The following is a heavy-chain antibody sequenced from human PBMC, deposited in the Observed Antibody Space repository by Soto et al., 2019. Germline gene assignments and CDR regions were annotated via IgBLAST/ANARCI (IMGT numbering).Heavy chain of an antibody. CDR3: ARTASYYYYYMDG. J-gene: IGHJ6*03. V-gene: IGHV3-23*01. D-gene: IGHD1-1*01. Sequence: EVQLLESGGGLVQPGGSLRLSCAASGFSFSSYAMSWVRQAPGKGLEWVSVISGSGDNTYFADSVKGRFTISRDNSKNTLYLQMNGLRAEDTAVYYCARTASYYYYYMDGWGKGTTVTVSS. CDR1: GFSFSSYA. CDR2: ISGSGDNT.